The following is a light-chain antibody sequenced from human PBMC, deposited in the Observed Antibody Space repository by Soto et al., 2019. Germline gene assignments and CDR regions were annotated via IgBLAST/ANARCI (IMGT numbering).Light chain of an antibody. J-gene: IGKJ1*01. V-gene: IGKV3-20*01. CDR2: GAS. Sequence: EIVLTQSPGTLSLSPGERATLSCRASQSVSSTYLAWYQQKPGQAPRLLIYGASSRATGIPDMFSGGGSGTGFTLTISRVEPEDFAVYYCQQCGSSPWTFGQGTKVEIK. CDR1: QSVSSTY. CDR3: QQCGSSPWT.